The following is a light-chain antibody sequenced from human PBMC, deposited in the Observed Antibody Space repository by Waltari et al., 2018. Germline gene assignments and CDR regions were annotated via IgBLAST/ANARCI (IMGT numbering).Light chain of an antibody. V-gene: IGLV1-51*01. Sequence: QSVFTQPPSVSAAPGQKVTISCSGSSSNIGNNFVSWYQQFQGTAPKLLIYDNNKRPSGIPDRFSGSKSDTSATLGITGLQTGDEADYYCGTWDSSLSAVVFGGGTKLTVL. CDR1: SSNIGNNF. CDR3: GTWDSSLSAVV. CDR2: DNN. J-gene: IGLJ2*01.